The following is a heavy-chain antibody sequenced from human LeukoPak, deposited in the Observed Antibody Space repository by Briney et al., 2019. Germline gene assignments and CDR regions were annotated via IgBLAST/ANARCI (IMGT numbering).Heavy chain of an antibody. V-gene: IGHV4-34*01. CDR3: ARGGLFSDY. J-gene: IGHJ4*02. CDR2: INHSRST. CDR1: GGSFSGYY. D-gene: IGHD3-10*02. Sequence: PSETLSLTCAVYGGSFSGYYWSWIRQPPGKGLEWIGEINHSRSTNYNLSLKSRVTISVDTSKNQFSLKLSSVTAADTAVYYCARGGLFSDYWGQGTLVTVSS.